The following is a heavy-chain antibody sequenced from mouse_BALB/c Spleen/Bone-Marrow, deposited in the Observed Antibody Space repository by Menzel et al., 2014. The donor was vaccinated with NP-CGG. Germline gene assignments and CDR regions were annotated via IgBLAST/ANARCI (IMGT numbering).Heavy chain of an antibody. Sequence: EVQLQESGGGLVKPGGSLKLSCAASGFTFSWYAMSWVRQPPEKRLEWVAEISSAGSHTYYPDTVTGRFTISRDNAKNTLYLEMSSLRSEDTAMYYCVRDSSGYFDYWGQGTTLTVSS. D-gene: IGHD3-1*01. J-gene: IGHJ2*01. CDR3: VRDSSGYFDY. CDR2: ISSAGSHT. V-gene: IGHV5-9-4*01. CDR1: GFTFSWYA.